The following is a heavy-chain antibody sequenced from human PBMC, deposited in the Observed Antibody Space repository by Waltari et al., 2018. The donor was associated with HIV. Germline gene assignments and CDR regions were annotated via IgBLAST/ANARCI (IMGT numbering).Heavy chain of an antibody. CDR2: IGRSGATT. D-gene: IGHD4-17*01. J-gene: IGHJ5*02. CDR3: ARGHRETVTTLRFDP. CDR1: GFTFSAYA. Sequence: EVQVLESGGGLVQPGGSLRLSCDASGFTFSAYAMGWVRQAPGKGLEWVSAIGRSGATTFYADSVKGRFTISRDNSKNTLYLQMNSLRAEDTAVYYCARGHRETVTTLRFDPWGQGTLVTVSS. V-gene: IGHV3-23*01.